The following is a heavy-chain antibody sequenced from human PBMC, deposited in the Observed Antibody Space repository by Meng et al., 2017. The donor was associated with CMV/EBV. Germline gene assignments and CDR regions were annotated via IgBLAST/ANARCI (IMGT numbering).Heavy chain of an antibody. J-gene: IGHJ4*02. CDR1: GGTFSSYP. CDR2: IIPILGIA. D-gene: IGHD1-1*01. Sequence: KASGGTFSSYPISWVRQAPGQGLEWMGRIIPILGIANYAQKFQGRVTITADKSTSTAYMELSSLRSEDTAVYYCARGGSRGGTSNFDYWGQGTLVTVSS. V-gene: IGHV1-69*04. CDR3: ARGGSRGGTSNFDY.